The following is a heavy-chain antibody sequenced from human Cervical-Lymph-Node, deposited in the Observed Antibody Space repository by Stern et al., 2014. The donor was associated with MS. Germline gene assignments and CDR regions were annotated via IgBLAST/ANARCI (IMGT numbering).Heavy chain of an antibody. CDR2: IFPVFGTP. CDR3: ALSSETSDRWYSLGYDL. V-gene: IGHV1-69*01. D-gene: IGHD6-13*01. J-gene: IGHJ5*02. CDR1: GGTFSKFA. Sequence: QLVQSGAEVTKPGSSVKVSCQASGGTFSKFASSWVRQAPGQVLEWMGGIFPVFGTPTYAQEFRCRVTITADVSTSTVYMELSSLRSDDTAVYYCALSSETSDRWYSLGYDLWGQGTLVTVSS.